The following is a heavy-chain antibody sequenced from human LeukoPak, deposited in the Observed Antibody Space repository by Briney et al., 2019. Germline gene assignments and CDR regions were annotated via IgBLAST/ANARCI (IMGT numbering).Heavy chain of an antibody. CDR1: GFTFSSYS. Sequence: GGSLRLSCTASGFTFSSYSMNWVRQAPGKGLEWVSAIDNSGGLTSYPDPVKGRFTISRDNSKNTLYLQMNSLRAEDTAVYYCAKSSHIGQPGGFDFWGQGTLVTVSS. J-gene: IGHJ4*02. CDR3: AKSSHIGQPGGFDF. V-gene: IGHV3-23*01. D-gene: IGHD2-8*02. CDR2: IDNSGGLT.